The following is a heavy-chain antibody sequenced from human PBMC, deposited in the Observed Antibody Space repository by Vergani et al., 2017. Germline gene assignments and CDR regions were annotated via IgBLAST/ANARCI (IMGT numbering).Heavy chain of an antibody. CDR3: VRVDSSGWYREYYYYGMDV. D-gene: IGHD6-19*01. CDR2: IIPIFGTA. J-gene: IGHJ6*02. V-gene: IGHV1-69*06. CDR1: GGTFSSYA. Sequence: QVQLVQSGAEVKKPGSSVKVSCKASGGTFSSYAISWVRQAPGQGLEWMGGIIPIFGTANYAQKFQGRVTITADKSTSTAYMELSSLRSEDTAVYYCVRVDSSGWYREYYYYGMDVWGQGTTVTVSS.